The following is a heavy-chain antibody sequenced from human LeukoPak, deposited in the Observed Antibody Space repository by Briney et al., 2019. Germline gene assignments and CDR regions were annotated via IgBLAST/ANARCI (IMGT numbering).Heavy chain of an antibody. Sequence: ASVKVFCKVSGYTLTELSMHWVRQAPGKGLEWMGGFNPEDGETIYAQKFQGRVTMTEDTSTDTAYMELSSLRSEDTAVYYCAICPYGDYVGYYFDYWGQGTLVTVSS. J-gene: IGHJ4*02. D-gene: IGHD4-17*01. CDR2: FNPEDGET. V-gene: IGHV1-24*01. CDR3: AICPYGDYVGYYFDY. CDR1: GYTLTELS.